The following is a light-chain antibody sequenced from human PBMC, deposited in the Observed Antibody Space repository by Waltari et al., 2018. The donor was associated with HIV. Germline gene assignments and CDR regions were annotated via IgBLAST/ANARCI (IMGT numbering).Light chain of an antibody. CDR3: ASLSNSVSLVV. V-gene: IGLV2-14*01. CDR2: EVR. CDR1: NRDIVSSDY. Sequence: QSALTQPASVSGSPGQSITISCTGTNRDIVSSDYVSGYQTYPDRVPRLLIFEVRKRPSGISNRFSGSKSANTASLTISGLQVDDEATYYCASLSNSVSLVVFGGGTHVTVL. J-gene: IGLJ2*01.